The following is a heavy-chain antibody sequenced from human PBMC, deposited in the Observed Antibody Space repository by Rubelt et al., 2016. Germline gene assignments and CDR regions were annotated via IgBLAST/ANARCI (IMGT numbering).Heavy chain of an antibody. V-gene: IGHV4-59*01. J-gene: IGHJ4*02. D-gene: IGHD2-8*01. CDR1: GGSISSYY. CDR3: ARSGDIVLMTFDY. Sequence: QAQLQESGPGLVKPSETLSLTCTVSGGSISSYYWSWIRQPPGKGLEWIGYIYYSGSTNYNPSLKSRVTLSVDTSKNQFSLKLSSVTAADTAVYYCARSGDIVLMTFDYWGQGTLVTVSS. CDR2: IYYSGST.